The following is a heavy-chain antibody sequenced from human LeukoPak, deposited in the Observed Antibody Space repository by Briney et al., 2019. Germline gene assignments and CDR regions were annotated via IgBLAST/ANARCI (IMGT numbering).Heavy chain of an antibody. D-gene: IGHD6-13*01. CDR1: GYTFTSYG. J-gene: IGHJ3*02. V-gene: IGHV1-18*01. CDR3: ARTEAADDAFDI. Sequence: ASVKVSCKASGYTFTSYGISWVRQAPGQGLEWMGWISAYNGNTNYAQKLQGRVTMTTDTSTSTAYMELRSLRSDDTAVCYCARTEAADDAFDIWGQGTMVTVSS. CDR2: ISAYNGNT.